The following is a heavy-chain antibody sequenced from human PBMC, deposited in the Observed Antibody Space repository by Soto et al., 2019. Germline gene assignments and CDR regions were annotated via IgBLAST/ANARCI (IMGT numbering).Heavy chain of an antibody. Sequence: SVTVSCKASGDTFSFYTINWVRQAPGLGLEWVGRINPIVSMSNYAQKFQGRVSMTADKSTSTAYMELRSMRSDDTAMYFCAASYGSGYRAFDYWGQGTLVTVSS. V-gene: IGHV1-69*02. J-gene: IGHJ4*02. D-gene: IGHD3-10*01. CDR1: GDTFSFYT. CDR3: AASYGSGYRAFDY. CDR2: INPIVSMS.